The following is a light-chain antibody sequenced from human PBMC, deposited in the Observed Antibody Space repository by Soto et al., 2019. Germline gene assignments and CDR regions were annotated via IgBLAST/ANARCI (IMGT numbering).Light chain of an antibody. CDR2: EVS. V-gene: IGLV2-14*01. Sequence: QSALTQPASVSGSPGQSSTISRTGTSSDVGGYNYVSWYQQQSGKAPKLMIHEVSNRPSGVSNRFSGSKSGNTASLTISGLQAEDEADYYCSSYTSSRAYVFGIGTKVTVL. CDR1: SSDVGGYNY. J-gene: IGLJ1*01. CDR3: SSYTSSRAYV.